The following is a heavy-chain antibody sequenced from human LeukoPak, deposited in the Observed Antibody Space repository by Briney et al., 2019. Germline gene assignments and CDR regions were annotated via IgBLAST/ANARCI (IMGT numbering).Heavy chain of an antibody. J-gene: IGHJ5*02. D-gene: IGHD3-10*01. CDR3: ARDLGLRGVTNWFDP. CDR1: AYTFNGYL. CDR2: IDPNGGST. Sequence: ASVKVSCKASAYTFNGYLIHWVRQAPGQGLEWMGLIDPNGGSTGYAQRFQGRVTVTRDTSTSTVYMELGSLRSEDTAVYYCARDLGLRGVTNWFDPWGQGTLVTVSS. V-gene: IGHV1-46*02.